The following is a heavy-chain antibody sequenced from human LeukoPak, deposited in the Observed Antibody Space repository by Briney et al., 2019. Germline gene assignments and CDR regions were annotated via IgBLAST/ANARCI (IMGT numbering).Heavy chain of an antibody. D-gene: IGHD3-22*01. CDR1: GGSISSRSYY. J-gene: IGHJ4*02. CDR2: IYNSEST. CDR3: ASGEPRYSSRIVVGDN. V-gene: IGHV4-39*07. Sequence: SETLSLTCTVSGGSISSRSYYWGWIRQPPGRGLEWIGSIYNSESTYYNPSLKSRVTISVDTSKNQLSLKVSSVTAADTAVYYCASGEPRYSSRIVVGDNWGQGTLVTVSS.